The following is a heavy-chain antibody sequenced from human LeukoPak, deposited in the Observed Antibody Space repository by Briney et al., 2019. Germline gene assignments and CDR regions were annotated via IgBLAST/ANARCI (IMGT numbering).Heavy chain of an antibody. CDR1: GFTFSSYK. V-gene: IGHV3-48*04. Sequence: GGSLRLSCAASGFTFSSYKMSWVRQAPGKGLEWVSYISSSGSTIYYADSVKGRFTISRDNAKNSLYLQMNSLRAEDTAVYYCARVVTSEEYWYFDLWGRGTLVTVSS. J-gene: IGHJ2*01. D-gene: IGHD4-23*01. CDR2: ISSSGSTI. CDR3: ARVVTSEEYWYFDL.